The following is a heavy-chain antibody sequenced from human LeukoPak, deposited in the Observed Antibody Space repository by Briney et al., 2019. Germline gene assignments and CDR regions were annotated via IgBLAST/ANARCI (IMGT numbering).Heavy chain of an antibody. V-gene: IGHV1-2*02. J-gene: IGHJ4*02. Sequence: ASVKVSCKASGGTFSRYAIRWVRQAPGQGLEWMGWINPNSGGTNYAQKFQGRVTMTRDTSISTAYMELSRLRSDDTAVYYCARASNYYDSSGYYLFDYWGQGTLVTVSS. CDR1: GGTFSRYA. D-gene: IGHD3-22*01. CDR3: ARASNYYDSSGYYLFDY. CDR2: INPNSGGT.